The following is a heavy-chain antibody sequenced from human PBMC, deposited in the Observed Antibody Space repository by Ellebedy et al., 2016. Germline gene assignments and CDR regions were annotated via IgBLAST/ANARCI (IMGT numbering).Heavy chain of an antibody. CDR1: GFTFSNYA. CDR3: AKRGRIQIRDAFDI. Sequence: GGSLRLXXAASGFTFSNYAMSWVRQAPGKGLEWVSGISGSGGSTYYADSVKGRFTISRDNSKNTLYLQMNSLRAEDTAVYYCAKRGRIQIRDAFDIWGQGTMVTVSS. J-gene: IGHJ3*02. D-gene: IGHD5-18*01. V-gene: IGHV3-23*01. CDR2: ISGSGGST.